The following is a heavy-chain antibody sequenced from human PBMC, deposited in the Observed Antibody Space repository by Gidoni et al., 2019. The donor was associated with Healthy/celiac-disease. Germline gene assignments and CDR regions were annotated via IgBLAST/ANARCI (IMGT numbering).Heavy chain of an antibody. CDR1: FSSYA. J-gene: IGHJ4*02. D-gene: IGHD3-16*02. CDR3: AKGWRDYVWGSYRYYFDY. V-gene: IGHV3-23*01. CDR2: ISGSGGST. Sequence: FSSYAMSWVRQAPGKGLEWVSAISGSGGSTYYADSVKGRFTISRDNSKNTLYLQMNSLRAEDTAVYYCAKGWRDYVWGSYRYYFDYWGQGTLVTVSS.